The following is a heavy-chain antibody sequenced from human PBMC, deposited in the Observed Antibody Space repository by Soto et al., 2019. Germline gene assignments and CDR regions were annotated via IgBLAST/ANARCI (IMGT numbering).Heavy chain of an antibody. CDR3: ARNSYDSSGYWHYYYGMDV. D-gene: IGHD3-22*01. J-gene: IGHJ6*02. V-gene: IGHV5-51*01. CDR2: IYPGDSDT. CDR1: GYSFTSYW. Sequence: PGESLKISCKGSGYSFTSYWIGWVRQMPGKGLEWMGIIYPGDSDTRYSPSFQGQVTISADKSISTAYLQWSSLKASDTAMYYCARNSYDSSGYWHYYYGMDVWGQGTTVTVSS.